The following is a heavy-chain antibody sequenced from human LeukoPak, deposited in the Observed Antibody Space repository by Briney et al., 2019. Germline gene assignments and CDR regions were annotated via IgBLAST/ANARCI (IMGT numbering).Heavy chain of an antibody. J-gene: IGHJ4*02. CDR1: GYTFTNYG. V-gene: IGHV1-18*01. D-gene: IGHD3-22*01. CDR3: ARGATYYYDSSGYYYPRGYFDY. Sequence: GASVKVSCKASGYTFTNYGISWVRQAPGQGLEWMGWISVYNGNTNYAQKLQGRVTMTTDTSTSTAYMELRSLRSDDTAVYYCARGATYYYDSSGYYYPRGYFDYWGQGTLVTVSS. CDR2: ISVYNGNT.